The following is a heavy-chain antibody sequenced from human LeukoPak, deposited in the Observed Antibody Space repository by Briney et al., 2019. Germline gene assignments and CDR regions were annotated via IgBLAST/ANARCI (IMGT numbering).Heavy chain of an antibody. CDR1: GGSISGSF. J-gene: IGHJ6*02. CDR2: VYYSGST. CDR3: AQGYYYYGMDV. V-gene: IGHV4-59*08. Sequence: KTSETLSLTCTVSGGSISGSFWSWIRQPPGKGLEWIGYVYYSGSTSYNPSLKSRVTISVDTSRNQFSLKLSSVTAADTAVYYCAQGYYYYGMDVWGQGTTVTVSS.